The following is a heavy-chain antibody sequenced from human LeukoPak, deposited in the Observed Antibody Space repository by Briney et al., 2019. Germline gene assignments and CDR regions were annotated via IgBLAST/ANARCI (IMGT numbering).Heavy chain of an antibody. D-gene: IGHD6-13*01. V-gene: IGHV1-2*02. CDR3: ARALYSSSWYSGY. CDR1: GYTFTGYY. Sequence: ASVKVSCKASGYTFTGYYTHWVRQAPGQGLEWMGWINPNSGGTNYAQKFQGRVTMTRDTSISTAYMELSRLRSDDTAVYYCARALYSSSWYSGYWGQGTLVTVSS. CDR2: INPNSGGT. J-gene: IGHJ4*02.